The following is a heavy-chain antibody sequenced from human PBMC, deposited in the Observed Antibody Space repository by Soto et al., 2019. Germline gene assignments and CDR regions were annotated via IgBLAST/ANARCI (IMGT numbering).Heavy chain of an antibody. V-gene: IGHV3-48*02. CDR1: GFTFSSYS. D-gene: IGHD3-22*01. CDR3: ARATGPHYDSSGYDAFDI. Sequence: EVQLVESGGGLVQPGGSLRLSCAASGFTFSSYSMNWVRQAPGKGLEWVSYISSSSSTIYYADSVKGRFTISRDNAKNSLYLQMNSLRDEATAVYYCARATGPHYDSSGYDAFDIWGQGTMVTVSS. CDR2: ISSSSSTI. J-gene: IGHJ3*02.